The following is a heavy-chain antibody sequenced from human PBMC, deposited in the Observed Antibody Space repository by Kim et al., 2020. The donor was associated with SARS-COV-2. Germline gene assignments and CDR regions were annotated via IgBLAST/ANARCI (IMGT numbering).Heavy chain of an antibody. CDR3: ARDLESGGSEDY. V-gene: IGHV3-33*01. J-gene: IGHJ4*02. Sequence: YCADAVKGRFTISRENSKNTLYLQMNSLRAEDTAVYYCARDLESGGSEDYWGQGTLVTVSS. D-gene: IGHD3-16*01.